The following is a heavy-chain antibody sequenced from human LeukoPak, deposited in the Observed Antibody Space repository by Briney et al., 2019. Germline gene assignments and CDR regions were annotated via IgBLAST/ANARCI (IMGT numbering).Heavy chain of an antibody. Sequence: GASVKVSCKASGYTFTSYGITWVRQAPGQGLEWMGWISAYNGNTNYAQKLQGRVTMTTDTSTNTAYMELRSLRSDDTAVYYCATSYYYDSGGYPSYFDYWGQGTLVTVSS. CDR3: ATSYYYDSGGYPSYFDY. D-gene: IGHD3-22*01. J-gene: IGHJ4*02. CDR1: GYTFTSYG. CDR2: ISAYNGNT. V-gene: IGHV1-18*01.